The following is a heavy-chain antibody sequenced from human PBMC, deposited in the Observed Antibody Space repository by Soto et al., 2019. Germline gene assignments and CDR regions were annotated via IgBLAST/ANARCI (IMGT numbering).Heavy chain of an antibody. V-gene: IGHV5-10-1*01. CDR2: IDPSDSYT. Sequence: GESLKISCKGSGYSFTSYWISWVRQMPGKGLEWMGRIDPSDSYTNYSPSFQGHVTISADNSISTAYLQWSSLKASDTAMYYCARHRGRQLVLYCRGIDFWGQGPTITVSS. CDR3: ARHRGRQLVLYCRGIDF. J-gene: IGHJ6*01. D-gene: IGHD6-13*01. CDR1: GYSFTSYW.